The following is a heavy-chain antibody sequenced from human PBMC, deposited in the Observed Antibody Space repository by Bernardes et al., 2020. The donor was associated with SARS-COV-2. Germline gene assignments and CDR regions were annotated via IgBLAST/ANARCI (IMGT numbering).Heavy chain of an antibody. CDR1: GGSISSSSYY. V-gene: IGHV4-39*01. D-gene: IGHD3-22*01. J-gene: IGHJ3*02. Sequence: ETLSLTCTVSGGSISSSSYYWGWIRQPPGKGLEWIGSIYYSGSTYYNPSLKSRVTISVDTSKNQFSLKLSSVTAADTAVYYCARPSYYDSSGYYYLDAFDIWGQGTMVTVSS. CDR3: ARPSYYDSSGYYYLDAFDI. CDR2: IYYSGST.